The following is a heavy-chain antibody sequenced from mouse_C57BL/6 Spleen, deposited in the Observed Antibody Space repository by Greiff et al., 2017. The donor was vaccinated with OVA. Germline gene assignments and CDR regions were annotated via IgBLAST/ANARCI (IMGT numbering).Heavy chain of an antibody. D-gene: IGHD2-1*01. CDR3: AYGNSYYFDY. V-gene: IGHV1-64*01. CDR1: GYTFTSYW. J-gene: IGHJ2*01. CDR2: IHPNSGST. Sequence: VQLQESGAELVKPGASVKLSCKASGYTFTSYWMHWVKQRPGQGLEWIGMIHPNSGSTNYNEKFKSKATLTVDKSSSTAYMQLSSLTSEDSAVYYCAYGNSYYFDYWGQGTTLTVSS.